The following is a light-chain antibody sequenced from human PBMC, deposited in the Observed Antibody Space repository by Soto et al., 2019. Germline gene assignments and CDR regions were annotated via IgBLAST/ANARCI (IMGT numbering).Light chain of an antibody. CDR1: QSISTW. Sequence: DIQMTQSPSTLSASVGDRVTITCRASQSISTWLAWYQQKPGKAPKLLIYDASSLESGVPSRFSGSGCETEFTLTISSLQPDDFATYYCQQYKNYLTFGPGTKVDIK. CDR3: QQYKNYLT. V-gene: IGKV1-5*01. J-gene: IGKJ3*01. CDR2: DAS.